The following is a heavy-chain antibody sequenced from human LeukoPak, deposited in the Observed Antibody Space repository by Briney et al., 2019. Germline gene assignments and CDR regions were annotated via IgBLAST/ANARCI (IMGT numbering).Heavy chain of an antibody. J-gene: IGHJ5*02. CDR2: IYYSGST. CDR3: ARSEVVVAAIYWFDP. Sequence: SETLSLTCTVSGGSISSSSYYWGWIRQPPGKGLEWIGSIYYSGSTYYNPSLKSRVTISVDTSKNQFSLKLSSVTAADTAVYYCARSEVVVAAIYWFDPWGQGTLVTVSS. V-gene: IGHV4-39*07. CDR1: GGSISSSSYY. D-gene: IGHD2-15*01.